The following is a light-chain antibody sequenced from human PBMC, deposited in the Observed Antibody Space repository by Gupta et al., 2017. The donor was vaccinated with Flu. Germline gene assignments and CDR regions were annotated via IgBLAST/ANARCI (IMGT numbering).Light chain of an antibody. Sequence: TLSLSPGESDARSCRASQSVNTCCLAWYQQRPGQAPRLLLYGTSNRAIGIPDRFSGSGSGTDFTLTISRLEPEDSAVYYCQQYGTSPGLTFGGGTKVEIK. CDR2: GTS. CDR1: QSVNTCC. J-gene: IGKJ4*01. CDR3: QQYGTSPGLT. V-gene: IGKV3-20*01.